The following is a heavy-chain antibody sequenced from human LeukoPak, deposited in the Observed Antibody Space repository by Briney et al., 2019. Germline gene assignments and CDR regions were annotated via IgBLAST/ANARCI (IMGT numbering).Heavy chain of an antibody. CDR2: INPNSGGT. V-gene: IGHV1-2*02. CDR1: GYTFTGYY. CDR3: ARARWLQLLSLDY. D-gene: IGHD5-24*01. Sequence: ASVKVSCKASGYTFTGYYMHWVRQAPGQGLEWMGWINPNSGGTDYAQKFQGRVTMTRDTSISTAYMELSRLRSDDTAVYYCARARWLQLLSLDYWGQGTLVTVSS. J-gene: IGHJ4*02.